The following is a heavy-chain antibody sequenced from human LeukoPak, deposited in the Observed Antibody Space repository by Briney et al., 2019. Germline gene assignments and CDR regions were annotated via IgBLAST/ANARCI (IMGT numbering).Heavy chain of an antibody. CDR2: IKPDGSEK. CDR3: ARETSSGWYGAFYWFDP. J-gene: IGHJ5*02. V-gene: IGHV3-7*01. Sequence: GGSLRLSCVASGFTFSSHHMNWVRQTPGKGLESVATIKPDGSEKYFVDSVKGRFTISRDNAKSSLYLQMNSLRAEDTGVYYCARETSSGWYGAFYWFDPWGQGTLVTVSS. CDR1: GFTFSSHH. D-gene: IGHD6-19*01.